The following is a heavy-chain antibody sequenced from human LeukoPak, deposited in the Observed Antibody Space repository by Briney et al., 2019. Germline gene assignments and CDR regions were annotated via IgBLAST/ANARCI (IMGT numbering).Heavy chain of an antibody. D-gene: IGHD6-19*01. CDR3: ARGNEQWLLYYYYMDV. CDR1: GYTFTGYY. Sequence: ASVKVSCKASGYTFTGYYMHWARQAPGQGLEWMGWINPNSGGTNYAQKFQGRVTMTRDTSISTAYMELSRLRSDDTAVYYCARGNEQWLLYYYYMDVWGKGTTVTVSS. V-gene: IGHV1-2*02. CDR2: INPNSGGT. J-gene: IGHJ6*03.